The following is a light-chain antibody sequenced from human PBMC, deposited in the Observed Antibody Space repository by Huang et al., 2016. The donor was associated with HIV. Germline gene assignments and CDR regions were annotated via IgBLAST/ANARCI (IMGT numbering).Light chain of an antibody. J-gene: IGKJ4*01. CDR2: VAS. Sequence: VTIACRVSQSIGTYLNWYQQKPGKAPRLLIHVASSLQSGVPSRFSGSGSGTDFTLTISSLQPEDFATYYCQQSYSALGLTFGGGTKVEIK. CDR1: QSIGTY. V-gene: IGKV1-39*01. CDR3: QQSYSALGLT.